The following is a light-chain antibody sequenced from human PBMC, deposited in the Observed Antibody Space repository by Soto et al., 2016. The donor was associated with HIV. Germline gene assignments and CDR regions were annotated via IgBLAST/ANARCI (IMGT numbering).Light chain of an antibody. CDR2: DT. Sequence: SYELTQPPSVSVSPGQTASITCSGDKLGDDYACWYQDTRRPSGIPERFSGSHSGNTATLTISGTQAMDEADYYCQAWDSSTACVFGTGTRVTVL. CDR1: KLGDDY. J-gene: IGLJ1*01. CDR3: QAWDSSTACV. V-gene: IGLV3-1*01.